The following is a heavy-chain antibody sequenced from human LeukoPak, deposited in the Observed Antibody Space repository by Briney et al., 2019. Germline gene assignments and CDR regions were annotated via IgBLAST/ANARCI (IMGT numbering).Heavy chain of an antibody. D-gene: IGHD3-9*01. Sequence: ASVKVSCKASGYTFTGYYMHWVRQAPGQGLEWMGWINPNSGGTNYAQKFQGRVTMTRDTSISTAYMELSRLRSDDTAVYYCARGTSYDILTGYYTYWGQGTLVTVSS. CDR2: INPNSGGT. CDR3: ARGTSYDILTGYYTY. CDR1: GYTFTGYY. V-gene: IGHV1-2*02. J-gene: IGHJ4*02.